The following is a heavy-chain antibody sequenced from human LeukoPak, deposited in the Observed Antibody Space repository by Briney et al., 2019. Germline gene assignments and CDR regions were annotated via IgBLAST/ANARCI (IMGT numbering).Heavy chain of an antibody. J-gene: IGHJ4*02. D-gene: IGHD5-24*01. CDR3: ARDVRRWLQFDY. V-gene: IGHV3-48*03. Sequence: AGGSLRLSCAASGFTFSSYEMNWVRQAPGKGREWVSYISSSGSTIYYADSVKGRFTISRDNAKNSLYLQMNSLRAEDTAVYYCARDVRRWLQFDYWGQGTLVTVSS. CDR2: ISSSGSTI. CDR1: GFTFSSYE.